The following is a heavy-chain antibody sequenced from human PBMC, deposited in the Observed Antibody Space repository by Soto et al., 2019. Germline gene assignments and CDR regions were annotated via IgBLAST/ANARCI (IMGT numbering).Heavy chain of an antibody. CDR3: ARETYGDYVGYFDP. CDR1: GDTISTGGYS. D-gene: IGHD4-17*01. CDR2: TYHSGNP. J-gene: IGHJ5*02. V-gene: IGHV4-30-2*01. Sequence: QLQLQESGSRLVKSSETLSLTCGVSGDTISTGGYSWAWIRQPPGKALEWIGHTYHSGNPYYNPSLXSXXXXXXXXXKXXXXXXXXXVXSADTAVYYCARETYGDYVGYFDPWGQGTLVTVSS.